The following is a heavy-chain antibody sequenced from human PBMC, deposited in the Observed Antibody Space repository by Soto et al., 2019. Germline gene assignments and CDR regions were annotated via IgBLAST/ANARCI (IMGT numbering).Heavy chain of an antibody. V-gene: IGHV1-3*01. J-gene: IGHJ3*02. CDR3: ARDQPFTIFGVIPGNPDAFDI. Sequence: GASVKVSCKASGYTFTSYAMHWVRQAPGQRLEWMGWINAGNGNTKYSQKFQGRVTITRDTSASTAYMELSSLRSEDTAVYYCARDQPFTIFGVIPGNPDAFDIWGQGTMVTVSS. CDR2: INAGNGNT. D-gene: IGHD3-3*01. CDR1: GYTFTSYA.